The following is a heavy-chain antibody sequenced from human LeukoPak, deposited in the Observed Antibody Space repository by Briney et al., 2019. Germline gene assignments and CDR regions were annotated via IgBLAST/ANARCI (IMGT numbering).Heavy chain of an antibody. CDR3: ASRITMVRGVADNWFDP. Sequence: PSETLSLTCTVSGGSVTDYYWSWIRQSPGKGLEWIGYIYYTGTSYNPSLKSRVTISADTSKNQFSLKLSSVTAADTAVYYCASRITMVRGVADNWFDPWGQGTLVTVSS. J-gene: IGHJ5*02. D-gene: IGHD3-10*01. CDR2: IYYTGT. V-gene: IGHV4-59*02. CDR1: GGSVTDYY.